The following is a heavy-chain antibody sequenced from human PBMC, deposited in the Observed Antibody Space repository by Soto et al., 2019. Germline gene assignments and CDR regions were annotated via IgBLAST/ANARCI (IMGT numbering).Heavy chain of an antibody. J-gene: IGHJ5*02. CDR1: GFTFSSYA. D-gene: IGHD3-16*01. CDR3: AKARGGGFDP. V-gene: IGHV3-23*01. Sequence: GESLKISCAASGFTFSSYAMSWVRQAPGKGLEWVSAISGSGGSTYYADSVKGRFTISRDNSKNTLYLQMNSLRAEDTAVYYCAKARGGGFDPWGQGTLVTVSS. CDR2: ISGSGGST.